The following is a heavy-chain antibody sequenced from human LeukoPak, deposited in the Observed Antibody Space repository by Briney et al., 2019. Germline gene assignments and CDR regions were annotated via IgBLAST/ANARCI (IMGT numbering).Heavy chain of an antibody. CDR2: INPNSGNT. CDR3: AKEMKGSARLTMVWGVIIKTAGLYYMDL. Sequence: ASVKVSCKASGYTFTSYDINWVRQATGQGLEWMGWINPNSGNTGYAQKFQGRVTMTRNTSISTAYMELSSLRAEDTAVYYCAKEMKGSARLTMVWGVIIKTAGLYYMDLWGKGTTVTVSS. J-gene: IGHJ6*03. CDR1: GYTFTSYD. D-gene: IGHD3-10*01. V-gene: IGHV1-8*01.